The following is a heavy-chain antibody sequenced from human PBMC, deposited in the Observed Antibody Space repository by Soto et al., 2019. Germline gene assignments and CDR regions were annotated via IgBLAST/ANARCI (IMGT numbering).Heavy chain of an antibody. CDR3: ARGLYQRPDY. CDR2: INHSGST. D-gene: IGHD6-25*01. CDR1: GWSFSGYY. V-gene: IGHV4-34*01. Sequence: SETLSLTCAVYGWSFSGYYWSWIRQPPGKGLEWIGEINHSGSTNYNPSPKSRVTISVGTSKNQFSLKLSSVTAADTAVYSCARGLYQRPDYWGQGTLVTVSS. J-gene: IGHJ4*02.